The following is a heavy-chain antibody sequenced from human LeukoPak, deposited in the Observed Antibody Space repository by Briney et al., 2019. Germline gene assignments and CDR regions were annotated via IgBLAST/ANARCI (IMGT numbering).Heavy chain of an antibody. V-gene: IGHV4-39*01. CDR3: ARHVDPATDYFDY. CDR1: GGSISSSSYY. CDR2: IYYSGSS. J-gene: IGHJ4*02. D-gene: IGHD5-18*01. Sequence: TSETLSLTCTVSGGSISSSSYYWGWIRQPPGKGLEWIGSIYYSGSSYYNPSLKSRVTISVHTSKNQFSLKLSSVTAADTAVYYCARHVDPATDYFDYWGQGTLVTVSS.